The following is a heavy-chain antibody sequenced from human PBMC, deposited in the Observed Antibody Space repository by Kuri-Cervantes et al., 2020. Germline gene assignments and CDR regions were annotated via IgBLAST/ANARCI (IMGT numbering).Heavy chain of an antibody. J-gene: IGHJ4*02. CDR1: GGSISSYY. CDR3: ARASCGGDCYSAPPLIDY. D-gene: IGHD2-21*02. V-gene: IGHV4-59*01. Sequence: SETLSLTCTVSGGSISSYYWSWIRQPPGKGLEWIGYIYYSGSTIYNPSLKSRVTISVDTSKNQFSLKLSSVTAADTAVYYCARASCGGDCYSAPPLIDYWGQGTLVTVSS. CDR2: IYYSGST.